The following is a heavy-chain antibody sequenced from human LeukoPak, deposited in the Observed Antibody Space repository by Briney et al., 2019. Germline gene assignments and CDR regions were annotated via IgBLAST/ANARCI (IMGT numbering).Heavy chain of an antibody. CDR3: APSVRSGGSYYFDY. J-gene: IGHJ4*02. V-gene: IGHV1-46*01. CDR1: GYTFTGYY. Sequence: GASVKVSCKASGYTFTGYYMHWVRQAPGQGLEWMGIINPSDGSTTYTQKFQGRVTMTTDTSTSSVNMELSSLRYEDTAVYYCAPSVRSGGSYYFDYWGQGTLVTVSS. CDR2: INPSDGST. D-gene: IGHD2-15*01.